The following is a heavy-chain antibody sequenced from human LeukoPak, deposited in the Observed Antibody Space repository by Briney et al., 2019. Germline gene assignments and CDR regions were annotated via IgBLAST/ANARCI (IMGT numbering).Heavy chain of an antibody. V-gene: IGHV3-48*01. J-gene: IGHJ4*02. D-gene: IGHD6-19*01. CDR3: ARDGGEYSSGWPYFDY. CDR1: GFTFSSYS. CDR2: ISSSSGTI. Sequence: PGGSLRLSCAASGFTFSSYSMNWVRQAPGKGLEWVSYISSSSGTIYYADSVKGRFTISRDNAKNSLYLQMNSLRAEDTAVYYCARDGGEYSSGWPYFDYWGQGTLVTVSS.